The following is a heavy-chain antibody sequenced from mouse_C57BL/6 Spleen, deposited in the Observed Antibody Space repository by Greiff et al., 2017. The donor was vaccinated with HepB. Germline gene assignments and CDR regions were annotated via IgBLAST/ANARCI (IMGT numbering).Heavy chain of an antibody. CDR1: GFTFSEYG. J-gene: IGHJ4*01. Sequence: EVQLVESGGGLVKPGGSLKLSCAASGFTFSEYGMHWVRQAPEKGLEWVAYISSGSSTIFYADKFKGRFTISRDNAKNTLFLQMTSLSSEDTAMHFCKRGDLRWDYYAMDHWGQGTSVTVSS. V-gene: IGHV5-17*01. D-gene: IGHD2-1*01. CDR2: ISSGSSTI. CDR3: KRGDLRWDYYAMDH.